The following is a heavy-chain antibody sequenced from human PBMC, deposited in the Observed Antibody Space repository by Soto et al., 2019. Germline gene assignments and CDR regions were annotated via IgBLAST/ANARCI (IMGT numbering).Heavy chain of an antibody. Sequence: GGSLRLSCAASGFTFSSYGMHWVRQAPGKGLEWVAVISYDGSNKYYADSVKGRFTISRDNSKNTLYLQMNSLRAEDTAVYYCARDGLSYCGGDCYSDYWGQGTLVTVSS. D-gene: IGHD2-21*02. CDR2: ISYDGSNK. J-gene: IGHJ4*02. CDR1: GFTFSSYG. CDR3: ARDGLSYCGGDCYSDY. V-gene: IGHV3-30*03.